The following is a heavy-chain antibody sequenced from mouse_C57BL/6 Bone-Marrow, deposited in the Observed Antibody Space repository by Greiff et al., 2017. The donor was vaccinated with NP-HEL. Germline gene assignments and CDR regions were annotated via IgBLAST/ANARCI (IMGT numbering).Heavy chain of an antibody. CDR1: GYTFTDYY. CDR2: INPNNGGT. Sequence: EVQLQQSGPELVKPGASVKISCKASGYTFTDYYMNWVKQSHGKSLEWIGDINPNNGGTSYNQKFKGKATLTVDKSSSTAYMELRSLTSEDSAVYYCARSAPLPFAYWGQGTLVTVSA. V-gene: IGHV1-26*01. CDR3: ARSAPLPFAY. J-gene: IGHJ3*01.